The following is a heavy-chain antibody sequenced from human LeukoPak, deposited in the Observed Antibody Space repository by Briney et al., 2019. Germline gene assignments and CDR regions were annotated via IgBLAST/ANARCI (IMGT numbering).Heavy chain of an antibody. J-gene: IGHJ4*02. D-gene: IGHD3-10*01. CDR3: PRDPGGNYFGPGTYFAY. Sequence: ASVKVSCKASGFTFTHFYIHWVRQARGQGLEWMGRIDGETGNTRYAQNFQGRVTMTRDTSTSTVYMELSSLRFEDTADYYCPRDPGGNYFGPGTYFAYWGQGTLLTVSS. V-gene: IGHV1-46*01. CDR1: GFTFTHFY. CDR2: IDGETGNT.